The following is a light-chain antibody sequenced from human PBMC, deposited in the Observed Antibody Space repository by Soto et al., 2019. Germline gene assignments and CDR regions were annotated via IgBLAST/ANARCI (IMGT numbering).Light chain of an antibody. J-gene: IGKJ1*01. CDR1: QSIGTT. Sequence: EIVMTQSPVTLSVPLGERATLSCRASQSIGTTLAWYLQKPGQAPRLLISDASTRATGIPASFSGSGSGTEFTLTISSLQSEDSEVYYCQQYKKWPPTFGQGTKVDIK. CDR2: DAS. CDR3: QQYKKWPPT. V-gene: IGKV3-15*01.